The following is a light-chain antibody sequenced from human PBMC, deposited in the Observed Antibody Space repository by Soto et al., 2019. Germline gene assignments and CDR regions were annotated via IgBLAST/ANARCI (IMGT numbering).Light chain of an antibody. Sequence: DIVMPQSPDSLAVSLGERATINCKSSQSVLYSSNNKNYLAWYQQKPGQPPKLLIYWASTRESGVPDRFSGSGSGTDFTLTISSLQSEDFAVYYCQQYNNWPSWTFGQGTKVDIK. V-gene: IGKV4-1*01. CDR1: QSVLYSSNNKNY. CDR2: WAS. J-gene: IGKJ1*01. CDR3: QQYNNWPSWT.